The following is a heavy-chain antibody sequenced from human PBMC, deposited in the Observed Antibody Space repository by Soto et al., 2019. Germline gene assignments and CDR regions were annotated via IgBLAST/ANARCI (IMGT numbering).Heavy chain of an antibody. J-gene: IGHJ6*02. CDR3: AKTTSIAAPPARGDYYYYGMDV. CDR2: ISGSGGST. Sequence: PGGSLRLSCAASGFTFSSYAMSWVRQAPGKGLEWVSAISGSGGSTYYADSVKGRFTISRDNSKNTLYLQMNSLRAEDTAVYYCAKTTSIAAPPARGDYYYYGMDVWGQGTTVTVSS. V-gene: IGHV3-23*01. D-gene: IGHD6-6*01. CDR1: GFTFSSYA.